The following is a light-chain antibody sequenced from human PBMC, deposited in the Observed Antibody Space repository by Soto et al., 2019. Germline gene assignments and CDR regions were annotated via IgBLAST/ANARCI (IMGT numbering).Light chain of an antibody. CDR1: QSIPNDY. Sequence: EIVLTQSPATLSFSPGERATLSCRASQSIPNDYLAWYQQRPGQAPRLLIYLASNRAAGIPDRFSGSGSGADFTLTINRLEPEDFAVYHCQQYGSSPWTFGQGTKVDIK. J-gene: IGKJ1*01. CDR2: LAS. V-gene: IGKV3-20*01. CDR3: QQYGSSPWT.